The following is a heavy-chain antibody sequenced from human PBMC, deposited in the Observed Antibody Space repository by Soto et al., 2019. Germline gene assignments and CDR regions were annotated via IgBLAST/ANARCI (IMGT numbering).Heavy chain of an antibody. CDR1: GYTFTGYY. CDR2: INPNSGGT. Sequence: QVQLVQSGAEVKKPGASVKVSCKASGYTFTGYYMHWVRQAPGQGLEWMGWINPNSGGTNYAQKFQDWVTMTRDTSISTGYMERSRLRSDDTAVYYCARGFGECNYYGMDVWGQGTTVTVSS. V-gene: IGHV1-2*04. J-gene: IGHJ6*02. D-gene: IGHD3-10*01. CDR3: ARGFGECNYYGMDV.